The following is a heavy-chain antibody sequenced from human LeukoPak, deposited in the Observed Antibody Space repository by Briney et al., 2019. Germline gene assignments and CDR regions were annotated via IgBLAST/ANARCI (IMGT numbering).Heavy chain of an antibody. J-gene: IGHJ5*02. D-gene: IGHD3-10*01. Sequence: PSETLSLTCTVSGGSISSYYWSWIRQPAGTALEWIGRIYTSGTVTYNPSLKSRVTMSVDTSKNQFSLKLSSVTAADTAVYYCARDSGTTGEVKFDPWGQGTLVTVSS. CDR1: GGSISSYY. V-gene: IGHV4-4*07. CDR2: IYTSGTV. CDR3: ARDSGTTGEVKFDP.